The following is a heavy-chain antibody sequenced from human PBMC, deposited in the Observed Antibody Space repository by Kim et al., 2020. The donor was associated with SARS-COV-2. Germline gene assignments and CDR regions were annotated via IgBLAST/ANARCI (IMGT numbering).Heavy chain of an antibody. Sequence: GGSLRLSCAASGFTFSSYGMHWVRQAPGKGLEWVAVISYDGSNKYYADSVKGRFTISRDNSKNTLYLQMNSLRAEDTDVYYCAKDLPTTQQRDSSGYPLTLLLDYWGQGTLVTVSS. V-gene: IGHV3-30*18. J-gene: IGHJ4*02. D-gene: IGHD3-22*01. CDR1: GFTFSSYG. CDR2: ISYDGSNK. CDR3: AKDLPTTQQRDSSGYPLTLLLDY.